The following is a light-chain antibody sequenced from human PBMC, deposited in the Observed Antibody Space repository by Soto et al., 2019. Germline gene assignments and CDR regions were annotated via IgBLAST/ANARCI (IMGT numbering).Light chain of an antibody. J-gene: IGLJ1*01. Sequence: QSALTQPRSVSGSPGQSVTISCTGTSSDVGGYNYVSWYQQHPGKAPKLMIYDVSKRPSGVPDRFSGSKSGNTASLTISGLXXXXXXXXYCCSXAGSYTHVFGTGTKLTVL. V-gene: IGLV2-11*01. CDR2: DVS. CDR1: SSDVGGYNY. CDR3: CSXAGSYTHV.